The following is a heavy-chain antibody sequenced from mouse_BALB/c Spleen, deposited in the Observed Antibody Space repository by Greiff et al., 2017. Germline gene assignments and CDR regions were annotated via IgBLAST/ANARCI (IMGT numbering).Heavy chain of an antibody. Sequence: QVQLQEPGAELVKPGASVKLSCKASGYTFTSYWMPWVKQRPGQGLVWFGEINPSNGRTNYNEKFKSKATLTVDKSSITAYMQLSSLTSEDSAVYYCPRFGYDDYWGQGTTLTVSS. CDR1: GYTFTSYW. CDR3: PRFGYDDY. V-gene: IGHV1S81*02. CDR2: INPSNGRT. J-gene: IGHJ2*01. D-gene: IGHD2-2*01.